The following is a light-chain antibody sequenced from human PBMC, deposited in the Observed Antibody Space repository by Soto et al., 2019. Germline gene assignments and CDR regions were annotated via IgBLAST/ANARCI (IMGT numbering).Light chain of an antibody. J-gene: IGLJ3*02. CDR1: GSNIGSNY. CDR2: DNN. V-gene: IGLV1-51*01. CDR3: GTWDNSLSAYWV. Sequence: QSVLTQPPSVSAAPGQKVSISCSGSGSNIGSNYVSWYQQLPGTAPKLLIYDNNKRPSGIPDRCSGSKSGTSATLGITGLQAGDEADYYCGTWDNSLSAYWVFGGGTKLTVL.